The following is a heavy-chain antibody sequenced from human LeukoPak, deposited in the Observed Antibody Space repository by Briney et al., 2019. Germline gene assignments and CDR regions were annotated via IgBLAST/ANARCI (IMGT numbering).Heavy chain of an antibody. CDR3: ARFPTVVLRLAYYFDY. J-gene: IGHJ4*02. V-gene: IGHV3-48*01. CDR1: GFTFSSYS. Sequence: GGSLLLSCAASGFTFSSYSMNWVRQAPGKGLEWVSYISSSGSTIYYADSVRGRFTISRDNAKNSLYLQMNSLRAEDTAVYYCARFPTVVLRLAYYFDYWGQGTLVTVSS. D-gene: IGHD4-23*01. CDR2: ISSSGSTI.